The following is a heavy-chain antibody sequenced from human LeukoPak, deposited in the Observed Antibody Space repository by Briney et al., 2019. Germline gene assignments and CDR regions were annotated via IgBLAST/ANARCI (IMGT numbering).Heavy chain of an antibody. D-gene: IGHD3-22*01. Sequence: GGSLRLSCAASGFTFSSYEMNWVRQAPGKGLEWVSYIGRSGSTIYYADSVKGRFTISRDNARNLLYLQMHSQRAEDTAVYYCARDGFTSGSWFDPWGQGTLVTVSS. CDR2: IGRSGSTI. CDR3: ARDGFTSGSWFDP. CDR1: GFTFSSYE. V-gene: IGHV3-48*03. J-gene: IGHJ5*02.